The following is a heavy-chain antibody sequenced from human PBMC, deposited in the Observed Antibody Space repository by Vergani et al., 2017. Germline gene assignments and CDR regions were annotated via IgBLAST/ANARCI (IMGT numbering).Heavy chain of an antibody. CDR3: AKGSPGGGLNSSSSWRKYYFDY. V-gene: IGHV3-23*01. Sequence: EVQLLESGGGLVQPGGSLRPSCAASGFTFSSYAMSWVRQAPGKGLEWVSAISGSGGSTYYADSVKGRFTISRDNSKNTLYLQMNSLRAEDTAVYYCAKGSPGGGLNSSSSWRKYYFDYWGQGTLVTVSS. CDR1: GFTFSSYA. CDR2: ISGSGGST. J-gene: IGHJ4*02. D-gene: IGHD6-13*01.